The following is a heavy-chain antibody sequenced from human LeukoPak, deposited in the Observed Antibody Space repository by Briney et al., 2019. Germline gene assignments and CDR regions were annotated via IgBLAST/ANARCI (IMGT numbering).Heavy chain of an antibody. CDR3: ARGGSSGYGLADY. J-gene: IGHJ4*02. Sequence: SETLSLTCAVSGGSISSGGYSWSWIRQPPGKGLEWIGYIYHSGSTYYNPSLKSRVTISVDTSKNQFSLKLSSVTAADTAVYYCARGGSSGYGLADYWGQGTLVTVSS. CDR1: GGSISSGGYS. D-gene: IGHD5-12*01. V-gene: IGHV4-30-2*01. CDR2: IYHSGST.